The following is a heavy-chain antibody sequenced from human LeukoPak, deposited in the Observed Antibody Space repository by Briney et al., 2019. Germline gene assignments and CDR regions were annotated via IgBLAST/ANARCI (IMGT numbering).Heavy chain of an antibody. V-gene: IGHV1-2*04. D-gene: IGHD3-10*01. CDR3: ARDRRYYGSGSRGTLFDY. Sequence: ASVKVSCKASGYTFTGYYMHWVRQAPGQGLEWMGWINPNSGGTNYAQKFQGWVTTTRDTSISTAYMELSRLRSDDTAAYYCARDRRYYGSGSRGTLFDYWGQGTLVTVSS. CDR2: INPNSGGT. CDR1: GYTFTGYY. J-gene: IGHJ4*02.